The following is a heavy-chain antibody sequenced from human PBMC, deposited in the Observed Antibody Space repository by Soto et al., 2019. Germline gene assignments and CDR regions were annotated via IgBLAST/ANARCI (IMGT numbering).Heavy chain of an antibody. CDR2: ISWNSGSI. CDR3: AKDIGKGSGSFSWSAFDI. J-gene: IGHJ3*02. D-gene: IGHD3-10*01. V-gene: IGHV3-9*01. CDR1: GFTFVDYA. Sequence: GGSMRLSCAACGFTFVDYAMPWVRQAPGKGLGWVSGISWNSGSIGYEERVKGRFTISRDNAKNSLYMQMNSLRAEDTALYYCAKDIGKGSGSFSWSAFDIWGQGTMVT.